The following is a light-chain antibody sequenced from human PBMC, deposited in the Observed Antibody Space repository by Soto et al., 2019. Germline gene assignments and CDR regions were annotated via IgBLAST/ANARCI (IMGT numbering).Light chain of an antibody. CDR1: QSISSY. V-gene: IGKV1-5*01. Sequence: DIQMTQSPSSLSASVGDRVTIPCRASQSISSYLNWYQQKPGKAPKLLIYDASSLESGVPSRFSGSGSGTEFTLTISSLQPDDFATYYCQQYNSYLSWTFGQGTKVDIK. CDR2: DAS. CDR3: QQYNSYLSWT. J-gene: IGKJ1*01.